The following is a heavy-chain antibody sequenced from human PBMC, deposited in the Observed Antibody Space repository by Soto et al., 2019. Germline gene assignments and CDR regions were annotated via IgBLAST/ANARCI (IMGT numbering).Heavy chain of an antibody. CDR2: ISYDGSNK. V-gene: IGHV3-30-3*01. D-gene: IGHD3-3*01. CDR3: ARGGYDFWSGYYH. CDR1: GFTFSSYA. J-gene: IGHJ5*02. Sequence: GSLRLSCAASGFTFSSYAMHWVRQAPGKGLEWVAVISYDGSNKYYADSVKGRFTISRDNSKNTLYLQMNSLRAEDTAVYYCARGGYDFWSGYYHWGQGTLVTVSS.